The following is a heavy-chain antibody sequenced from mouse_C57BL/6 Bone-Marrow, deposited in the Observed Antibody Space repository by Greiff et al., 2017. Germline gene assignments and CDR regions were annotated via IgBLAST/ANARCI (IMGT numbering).Heavy chain of an antibody. CDR3: ARIGGLRQRDWYFDV. CDR1: GYTFTSYW. V-gene: IGHV1-72*01. J-gene: IGHJ1*03. CDR2: IDPNSGGT. D-gene: IGHD2-4*01. Sequence: QVQLQQPGAELVKPGASVKLSCKASGYTFTSYWMHWVKQRPGRGLEWIGRIDPNSGGTKYNEKFKSKATLTVDKPSSPAYLQLSSLTSEASAFYYCARIGGLRQRDWYFDVWGTGTTVTVSS.